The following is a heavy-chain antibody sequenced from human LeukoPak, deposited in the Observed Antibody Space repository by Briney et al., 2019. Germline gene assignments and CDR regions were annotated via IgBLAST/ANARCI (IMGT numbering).Heavy chain of an antibody. V-gene: IGHV3-30-3*01. Sequence: GSLRLSCAASGFTFSSYAMHWVRQAPGKGLQWLALTSDDGSAKYYADSVKGRFTISRDNSQNTLYLQMNSLRAEDTAVYYCAKGPYYDFWSGYQNWFDPWGQGTLVTVSS. CDR2: TSDDGSAK. CDR3: AKGPYYDFWSGYQNWFDP. CDR1: GFTFSSYA. D-gene: IGHD3-3*01. J-gene: IGHJ5*02.